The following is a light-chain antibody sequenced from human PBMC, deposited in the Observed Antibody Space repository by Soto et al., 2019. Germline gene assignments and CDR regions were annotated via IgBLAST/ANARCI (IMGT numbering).Light chain of an antibody. CDR3: CSYAGSSTPCV. J-gene: IGLJ1*01. CDR2: EVS. Sequence: QSALTQPASVSGSPGQSITISCTGTSSDVGSYNLVSWYQQHPGKAPKLMIYEVSKRPSGVSNRFSGYKSGNTASLTISGLQAEDESDYYCCSYAGSSTPCVFGTGTKVTVL. V-gene: IGLV2-23*02. CDR1: SSDVGSYNL.